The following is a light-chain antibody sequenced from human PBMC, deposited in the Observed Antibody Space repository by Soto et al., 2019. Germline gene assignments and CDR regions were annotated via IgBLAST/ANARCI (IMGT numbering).Light chain of an antibody. CDR3: AAWDDILNGVL. CDR2: NNN. Sequence: QSVLTQPPSASGTPGQRVTISCSGSSSNIGTNTVNWYQELPGTAPKLLIYNNNQRPSGVPDRFSGSKSGTSASLAISGLQSEDEADYYCAAWDDILNGVLFGGGTKVTVL. V-gene: IGLV1-44*01. CDR1: SSNIGTNT. J-gene: IGLJ2*01.